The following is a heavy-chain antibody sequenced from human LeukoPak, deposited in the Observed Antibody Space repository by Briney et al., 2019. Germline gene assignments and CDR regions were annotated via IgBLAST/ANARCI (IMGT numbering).Heavy chain of an antibody. CDR1: GYTFTGYY. V-gene: IGHV1-2*04. D-gene: IGHD2-15*01. J-gene: IGHJ5*02. Sequence: ASVTVSCKASGYTFTGYYMHWVRQAPGQGLEWMGWINPNSGGTNYAQKFQGWVTMTRDTSISTAYMELRSLRSDDTAVYYCARLGGYPTPYNWFDPWGQGTLVTVSS. CDR2: INPNSGGT. CDR3: ARLGGYPTPYNWFDP.